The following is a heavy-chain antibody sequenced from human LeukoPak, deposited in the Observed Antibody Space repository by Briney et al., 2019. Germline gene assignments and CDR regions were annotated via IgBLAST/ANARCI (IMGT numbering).Heavy chain of an antibody. CDR1: GGTFSSYA. CDR3: GTLLSNGPFDY. Sequence: SVKVSCKASGGTFSSYAISWVRQAPGQGLEWMGGIIPIFGTANYAQKFQGRVTMTRDTSISTAYMELSGLGSDDTAVYYCGTLLSNGPFDYWGQGSLVTVSS. J-gene: IGHJ4*02. CDR2: IIPIFGTA. V-gene: IGHV1-69*05.